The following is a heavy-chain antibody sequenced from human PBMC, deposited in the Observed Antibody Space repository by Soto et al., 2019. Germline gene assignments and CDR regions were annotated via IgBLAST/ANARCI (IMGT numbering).Heavy chain of an antibody. J-gene: IGHJ4*02. CDR2: ISGSGGST. V-gene: IGHV3-23*01. CDR3: AKDQGRSWYEIDY. CDR1: GFTFSNYA. D-gene: IGHD6-13*01. Sequence: EVQLLESGGGLVQPGGSLRLSCAASGFTFSNYAVTWVRQAPGKGLEWVSTISGSGGSTYYADSVKGRFTISRDNSKNTMYLQMNSLRDEDTAVYYCAKDQGRSWYEIDYWGQGTLVTVSS.